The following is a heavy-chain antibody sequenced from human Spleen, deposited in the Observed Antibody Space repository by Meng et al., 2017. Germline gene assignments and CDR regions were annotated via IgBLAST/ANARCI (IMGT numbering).Heavy chain of an antibody. V-gene: IGHV1-8*01. CDR3: AREGLDP. Sequence: QVQLVQSGAEVKKPGASVKVSCKASGYTFTSYEINWVRQATGQGLEWMGYMRPNSDNTDYAQKFQGRITMTTNTSISTAYMELSSLTSEDTAVYYCAREGLDPWGQGTLVTVSS. CDR2: MRPNSDNT. CDR1: GYTFTSYE. J-gene: IGHJ5*02.